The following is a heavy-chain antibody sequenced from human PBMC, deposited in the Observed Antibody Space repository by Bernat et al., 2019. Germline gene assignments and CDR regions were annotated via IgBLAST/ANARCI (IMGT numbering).Heavy chain of an antibody. V-gene: IGHV3-23*01. J-gene: IGHJ5*02. CDR3: AKSPYCGGDCYYYWFDP. CDR2: ISGSGVST. D-gene: IGHD2-21*01. Sequence: EVQLLESGGGLVQPGGSLRLSCAASGFTFSSYAMSWVRQAPGKGLEWVSAISGSGVSTYYADSVKGRFTISRDNSKNTLYLQMNSLRAEDTAVYYCAKSPYCGGDCYYYWFDPWGQGTLVTVSS. CDR1: GFTFSSYA.